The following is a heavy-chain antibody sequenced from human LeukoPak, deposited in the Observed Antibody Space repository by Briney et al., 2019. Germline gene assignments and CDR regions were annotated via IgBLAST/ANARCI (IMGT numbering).Heavy chain of an antibody. D-gene: IGHD4-17*01. V-gene: IGHV3-66*01. CDR1: EFSVGSNY. CDR2: IYSGGST. Sequence: PGGSLRLSCAASEFSVGSNYMTWVRQAPGKGLEWVSLIYSGGSTYYADSVKGRFTISRDNSKNTLYLQMNSLRAEDTAVYYCARAFVVIYDYGDYEVPEKNPYFDYWGQGTLVTVSS. J-gene: IGHJ4*02. CDR3: ARAFVVIYDYGDYEVPEKNPYFDY.